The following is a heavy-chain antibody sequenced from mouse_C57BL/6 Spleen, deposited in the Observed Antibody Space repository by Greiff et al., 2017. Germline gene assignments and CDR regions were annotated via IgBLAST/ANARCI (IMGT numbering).Heavy chain of an antibody. V-gene: IGHV5-9-1*02. D-gene: IGHD1-1*01. Sequence: EVKLVESGEGLVKPGGSLKLSCAASGFTFSSYAMSWVRQTPEKRLEWVAYISSGGDYIYYADTVKGRFTISRDNARNTLYLQMSSLKSEDTAMYYCTRDQGYGSAFAYWGQGTLVTVSA. CDR3: TRDQGYGSAFAY. J-gene: IGHJ3*01. CDR2: ISSGGDYI. CDR1: GFTFSSYA.